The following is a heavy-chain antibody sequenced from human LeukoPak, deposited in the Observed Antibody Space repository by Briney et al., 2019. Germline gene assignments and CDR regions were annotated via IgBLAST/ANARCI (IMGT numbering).Heavy chain of an antibody. J-gene: IGHJ3*02. V-gene: IGHV4-31*03. CDR2: IYYSGST. CDR3: ATEGFYDPNPNAFDI. Sequence: SETLSLTCTVSGGSISSGGYYWSWIRRHPGKGLEWIGYIYYSGSTYYNPSLKSRVTISVDTSKNQFSLKLSSVTAADTAVYYCATEGFYDPNPNAFDIWGQGTMVTVSS. CDR1: GGSISSGGYY. D-gene: IGHD3-3*01.